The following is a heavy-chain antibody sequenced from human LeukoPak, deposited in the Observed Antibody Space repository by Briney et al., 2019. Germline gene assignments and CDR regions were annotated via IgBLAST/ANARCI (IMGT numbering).Heavy chain of an antibody. CDR2: INPNSGGT. D-gene: IGHD2-2*01. J-gene: IGHJ5*02. CDR3: ARDPWGDQRGPVRKLDP. Sequence: ASVKVSCKASGYTFTDYYMHWVRQAPGQGLEWMGRINPNSGGTNLAQNFQGRVTMTRDTSISTAYMDLSRLRFDDTAVYYCARDPWGDQRGPVRKLDPWGQGTLVTVSS. V-gene: IGHV1-2*06. CDR1: GYTFTDYY.